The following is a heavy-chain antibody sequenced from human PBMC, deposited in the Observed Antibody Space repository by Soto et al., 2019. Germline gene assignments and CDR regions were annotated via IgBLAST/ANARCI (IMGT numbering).Heavy chain of an antibody. D-gene: IGHD6-19*01. CDR3: AKTANGWFSAFDI. CDR1: GFTFSSYA. CDR2: ISGSGGTT. Sequence: EVQLLESGGGLVQPGGSLRLSCAASGFTFSSYAMSWVRQAPGKGLEWGAAISGSGGTTYYADSVKGRFTFSRDNSKNTLSLQMNSLRAEDTAVYYCAKTANGWFSAFDIWGQGTMVTVSS. J-gene: IGHJ3*02. V-gene: IGHV3-23*01.